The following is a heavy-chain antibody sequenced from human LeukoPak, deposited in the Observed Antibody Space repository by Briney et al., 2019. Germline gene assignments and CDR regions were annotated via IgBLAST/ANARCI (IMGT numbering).Heavy chain of an antibody. CDR1: GGSIRSGSYY. J-gene: IGHJ4*02. CDR2: FYHSGST. D-gene: IGHD1-26*01. Sequence: SQTLSLTCTVSGGSIRSGSYYWSWIRQSAGKGLEWIGSFYHSGSTYYNPSLESRVTISLDTSKNQLSLKLTSVTAADTAVYYCARGVGPTTAQSTFDYWGQGALVTVSS. CDR3: ARGVGPTTAQSTFDY. V-gene: IGHV4-61*02.